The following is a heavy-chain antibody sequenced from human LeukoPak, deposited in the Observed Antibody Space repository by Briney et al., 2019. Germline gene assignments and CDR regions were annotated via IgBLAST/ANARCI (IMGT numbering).Heavy chain of an antibody. CDR2: IIPIFGTA. Sequence: ASVKVSCKASGGTFSSYAISWVRQAPGQGLEWMGGIIPIFGTANYAQKFQGRVTITADESTSTAYMELSSLRSEDTAVYYCARGEGAATPAMPYYFDYWGQGTLVTVSS. V-gene: IGHV1-69*13. CDR1: GGTFSSYA. D-gene: IGHD2-15*01. J-gene: IGHJ4*02. CDR3: ARGEGAATPAMPYYFDY.